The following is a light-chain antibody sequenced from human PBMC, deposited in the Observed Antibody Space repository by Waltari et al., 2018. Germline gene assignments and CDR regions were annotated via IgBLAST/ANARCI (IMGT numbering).Light chain of an antibody. CDR3: SSYAGSRGV. J-gene: IGLJ1*01. V-gene: IGLV2-8*01. CDR1: SSDVGGYNY. CDR2: EVN. Sequence: QSALTQPPSASGSPGQSVTISCTGTSSDVGGYNYVSWYQQHPGKAPKLMIFEVNKRPSRVPGRCSGSKSGNTASLTVSGLQAEDEADYYCSSYAGSRGVFGTGTKVTVL.